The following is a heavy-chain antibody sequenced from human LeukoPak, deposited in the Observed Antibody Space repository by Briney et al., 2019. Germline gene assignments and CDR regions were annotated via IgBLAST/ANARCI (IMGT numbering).Heavy chain of an antibody. D-gene: IGHD3-3*01. CDR1: GFTFSTYA. CDR2: ISTSGDRI. V-gene: IGHV3-23*01. J-gene: IGHJ4*02. CDR3: AGGPGFLIDC. Sequence: GGSLRLSCAASGFTFSTYAMTWVRQAPGKGLEWVSIISTSGDRIYYPDSLRGRFTISRDNAKNLLYLQMDSLRAEDTAVYYCAGGPGFLIDCWGQGSLVTVSS.